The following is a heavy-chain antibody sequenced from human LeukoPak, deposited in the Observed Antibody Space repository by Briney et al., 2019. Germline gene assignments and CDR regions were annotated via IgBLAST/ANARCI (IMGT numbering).Heavy chain of an antibody. D-gene: IGHD4-17*01. V-gene: IGHV3-23*01. CDR1: GVTFSSHC. CDR2: ITPSGGIT. J-gene: IGHJ6*03. CDR3: AKRSGDHDAYYYYYYMDV. Sequence: GGSLRLSCAASGVTFSSHCMNWVRQAPGKGLEWGSGITPSGGITYYTDSVKGRFTISRDNSKNTQSLQMNSLRAEDTAVYYCAKRSGDHDAYYYYYYMDVWGKGTTVTTSS.